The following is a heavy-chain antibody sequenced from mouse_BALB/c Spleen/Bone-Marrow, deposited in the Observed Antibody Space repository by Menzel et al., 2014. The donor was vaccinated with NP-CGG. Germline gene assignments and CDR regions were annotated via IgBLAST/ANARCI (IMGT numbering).Heavy chain of an antibody. V-gene: IGHV4-1*02. J-gene: IGHJ1*01. CDR2: INPDSSTI. Sequence: EVKLMESGGGLVQPGGSLKLSCAASGFDFSRYWMSWVRQAPGKGLEWIGEINPDSSTINYTPSLKDKFIISRDNAKNTLVLQMSKVRSEDAAFYYRARLNYYGNLFVWGAGTTVTVTS. D-gene: IGHD1-1*01. CDR1: GFDFSRYW. CDR3: ARLNYYGNLFV.